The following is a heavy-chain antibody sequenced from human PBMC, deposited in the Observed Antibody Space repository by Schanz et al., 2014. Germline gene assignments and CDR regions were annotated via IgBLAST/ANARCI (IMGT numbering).Heavy chain of an antibody. Sequence: QLQLRESGPGLVKPSETLSLICSVSGTSITSSTYYWGWIRQPPGKGPEWIGSISYSGNTYYTPSLKSRVTIPLAPPKTQFSRKLTSVTAADTAVYYCARPSSVVGITGWFDTWGQGTLVTVSS. CDR3: ARPSSVVGITGWFDT. D-gene: IGHD3-22*01. CDR1: GTSITSSTYY. CDR2: ISYSGNT. V-gene: IGHV4-39*01. J-gene: IGHJ5*02.